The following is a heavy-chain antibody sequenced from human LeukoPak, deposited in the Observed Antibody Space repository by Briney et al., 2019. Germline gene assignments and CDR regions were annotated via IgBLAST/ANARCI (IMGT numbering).Heavy chain of an antibody. CDR3: ARVARYCSSTSCFHFDY. D-gene: IGHD2-2*01. CDR2: INPNSGGT. Sequence: GASVKVSCKASGYTFTGYYMHWVRQAPGQGLEWMGWINPNSGGTNYAQKFQGRVTMTRDTSISTAYMELSRLRSDDTAVYYCARVARYCSSTSCFHFDYWGQGTLVTVSS. V-gene: IGHV1-2*02. J-gene: IGHJ4*02. CDR1: GYTFTGYY.